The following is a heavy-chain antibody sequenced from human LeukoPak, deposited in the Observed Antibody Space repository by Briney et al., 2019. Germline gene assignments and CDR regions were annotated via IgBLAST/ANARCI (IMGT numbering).Heavy chain of an antibody. Sequence: ASVKVSCXVSGYTLTELSIHWVRQAPGKGLEWMGGFDPEDGETIYAQKFQGRVTMTEDTSTDTAYMELSSLRSEDTAVYYCATTRAPIYYDSSGYYNYWGQGTLVTVSS. CDR2: FDPEDGET. CDR1: GYTLTELS. V-gene: IGHV1-24*01. J-gene: IGHJ4*02. CDR3: ATTRAPIYYDSSGYYNY. D-gene: IGHD3-22*01.